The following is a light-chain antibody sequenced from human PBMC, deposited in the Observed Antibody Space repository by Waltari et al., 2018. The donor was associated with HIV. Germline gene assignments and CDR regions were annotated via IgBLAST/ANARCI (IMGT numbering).Light chain of an antibody. V-gene: IGLV2-11*01. CDR3: CSYAGYYTYV. J-gene: IGLJ1*01. Sequence: QSALTQPRSVSGSPGQSVTISCPGTYRDFDVSNYVSWYQLHPGKAPRLIIYDVTTRPSGVPDRFSGSKSGKTASLTISGVQPEDEADYYCCSYAGYYTYVCGTGT. CDR1: YRDFDVSNY. CDR2: DVT.